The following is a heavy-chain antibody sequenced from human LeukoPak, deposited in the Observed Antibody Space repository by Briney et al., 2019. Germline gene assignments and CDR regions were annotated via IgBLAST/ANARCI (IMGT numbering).Heavy chain of an antibody. CDR1: GASISSYY. V-gene: IGHV4-4*07. CDR3: ARELVDYDFWSGYYPKYYFDY. CDR2: IYTSGST. D-gene: IGHD3-3*01. Sequence: SETLSLTCTVSGASISSYYWSCIRQPAGKGLEWIGRIYTSGSTNYNPSLKSRVTISVDTSKNQFSLKLSSVTAADTAVYYCARELVDYDFWSGYYPKYYFDYWGQGTLVTVSS. J-gene: IGHJ4*02.